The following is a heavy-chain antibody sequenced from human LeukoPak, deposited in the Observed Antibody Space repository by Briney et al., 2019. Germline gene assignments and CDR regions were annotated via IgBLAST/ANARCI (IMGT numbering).Heavy chain of an antibody. Sequence: QPGRSLRLSCAASGFTFSSYGMHWVRQAPGKGLEWVAVISYDGSNKYYADSVKGRFTISRDNSKNTLYLQMNSLRAEDTAVYYCAKDFGGYSYGDYGMDAWGQGTTVTVSS. D-gene: IGHD5-18*01. V-gene: IGHV3-30*18. CDR1: GFTFSSYG. J-gene: IGHJ6*02. CDR3: AKDFGGYSYGDYGMDA. CDR2: ISYDGSNK.